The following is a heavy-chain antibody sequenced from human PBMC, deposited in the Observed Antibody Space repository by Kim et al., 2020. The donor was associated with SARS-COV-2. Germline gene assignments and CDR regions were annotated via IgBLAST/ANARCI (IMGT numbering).Heavy chain of an antibody. D-gene: IGHD3-10*01. V-gene: IGHV1-69*13. CDR3: ARSVYGSGSYGKHSNDY. CDR1: GGTFSSYA. J-gene: IGHJ4*02. Sequence: SVKVSCKASGGTFSSYAISWVRQAPGQGLEWMGGIIPIFGTANYAQKFQGRVTITADESTSTAYMELSSLRSEDTAVYYCARSVYGSGSYGKHSNDYWGQGTLVTVSS. CDR2: IIPIFGTA.